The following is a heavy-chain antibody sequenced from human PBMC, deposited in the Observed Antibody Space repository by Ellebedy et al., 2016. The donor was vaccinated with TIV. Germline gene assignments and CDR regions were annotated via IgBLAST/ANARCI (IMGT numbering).Heavy chain of an antibody. V-gene: IGHV1-46*01. D-gene: IGHD3-16*01. CDR2: INPSGGSA. Sequence: ASVKVSXXASGYTFTTYFIHWVRQAPGQGLEWMGIINPSGGSANYAQNFLGRVTMTRDTSTSTVYMELSSLRSEDTAVYYCARDLGPMTRAFDIWGQGTMVTVSS. CDR3: ARDLGPMTRAFDI. J-gene: IGHJ3*02. CDR1: GYTFTTYF.